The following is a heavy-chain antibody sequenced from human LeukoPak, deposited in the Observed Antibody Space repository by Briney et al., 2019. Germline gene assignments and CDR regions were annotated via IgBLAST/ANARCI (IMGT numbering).Heavy chain of an antibody. V-gene: IGHV3-20*04. J-gene: IGHJ4*02. CDR2: INWNGGST. CDR3: ARDRLTTVTGEFDY. Sequence: GGSLRLPCAASGFTFDDYGMSWVRQAPGKGLEWVSGINWNGGSTGYADSVKGRFTISRDNAKNSLYLQMNSLRAEDTALYYCARDRLTTVTGEFDYWRQGTLVTVSS. D-gene: IGHD4-17*01. CDR1: GFTFDDYG.